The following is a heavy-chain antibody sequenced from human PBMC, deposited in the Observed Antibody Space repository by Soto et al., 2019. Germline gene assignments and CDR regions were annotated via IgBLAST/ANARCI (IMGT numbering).Heavy chain of an antibody. J-gene: IGHJ3*02. CDR2: ISYDGSNK. V-gene: IGHV3-30*18. CDR3: AKDRALLRFLEWLLDDAFDI. Sequence: QVQLVESGGGVVQPGRSLRLSCAASGSTFSSYGMHWVRQAPGKGLEWVAVISYDGSNKYYADSVKGRFTISRDNSKNTLYLQMNSLRAEDTAVYYCAKDRALLRFLEWLLDDAFDIWGQGTMVTVSS. CDR1: GSTFSSYG. D-gene: IGHD3-3*01.